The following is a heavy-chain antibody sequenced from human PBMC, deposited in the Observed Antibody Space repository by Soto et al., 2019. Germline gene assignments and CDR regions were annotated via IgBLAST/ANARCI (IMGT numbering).Heavy chain of an antibody. J-gene: IGHJ4*02. CDR2: IIPIFGTA. D-gene: IGHD3-22*01. CDR1: GGTFSSYA. Sequence: ASVKVSCKASGGTFSSYAISWVRQAPGQGLEWMGGIIPIFGTANYAQKFQGRVTITADESTSTAYMELSSLRSEDTAVYYCARDLRGYYDSSGSYPEYFDYWGQGTLVTVSS. V-gene: IGHV1-69*13. CDR3: ARDLRGYYDSSGSYPEYFDY.